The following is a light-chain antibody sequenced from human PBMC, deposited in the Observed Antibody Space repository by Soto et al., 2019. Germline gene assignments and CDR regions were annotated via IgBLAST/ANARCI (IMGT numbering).Light chain of an antibody. V-gene: IGKV3-11*01. CDR2: DAS. CDR3: QQRSNWRGT. CDR1: QSISKY. J-gene: IGKJ4*01. Sequence: PGERATLSCRASQSISKYLAWYQQKPGQAPRLLIYDASNRASGIPARFTGSGSGTDFTLTIINLDPEDFAVYYCQQRSNWRGTFGGGTKVEIK.